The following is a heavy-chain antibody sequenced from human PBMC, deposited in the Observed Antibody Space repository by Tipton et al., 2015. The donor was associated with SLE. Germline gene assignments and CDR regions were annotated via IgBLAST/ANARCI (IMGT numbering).Heavy chain of an antibody. D-gene: IGHD5-18*01. V-gene: IGHV3-53*04. CDR1: GFTVSSNS. J-gene: IGHJ4*02. Sequence: QLVQSGGGLVQPGGSLRLSCAASGFTVSSNSMSWVRQAPGKGLEWVSVIYSGSTTYYADSVKGRFTISRHNSKNTLYLQMNSLRAEDTAVYYCARVGGGGFSYGGFDYWGLGTLVTVSS. CDR3: ARVGGGGFSYGGFDY. CDR2: IYSGSTT.